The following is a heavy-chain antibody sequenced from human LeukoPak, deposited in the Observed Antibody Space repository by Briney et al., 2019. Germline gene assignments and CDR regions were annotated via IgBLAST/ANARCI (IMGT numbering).Heavy chain of an antibody. V-gene: IGHV3-7*01. CDR3: ARSSYGYNTWGYYYYYMDV. CDR1: GFTFSSYW. CDR2: IKQDGSEK. Sequence: PGGSLRLSCAASGFTFSSYWMSWVRQAPGKGLEWVANIKQDGSEKYYVDSVKGRFTISRDNAKNSLYLQMNSLRAEDTAVYYCARSSYGYNTWGYYYYYMDVWGKGTTVTVSS. J-gene: IGHJ6*03. D-gene: IGHD5-24*01.